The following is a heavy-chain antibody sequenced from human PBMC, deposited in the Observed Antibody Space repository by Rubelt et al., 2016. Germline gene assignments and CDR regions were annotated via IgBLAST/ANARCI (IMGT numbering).Heavy chain of an antibody. CDR3: AREMVRYFDWLLMEKDGMDV. V-gene: IGHV3-48*04. J-gene: IGHJ6*02. Sequence: VQLVESGGGVVQPGRSLRLSCAASGFTFSSYGMHWVRQAPGKGLEWVSYISSSGSTIYYADSVKGRFTISRDNAKNSLYLQMNSLRAEDTAVYYCAREMVRYFDWLLMEKDGMDVWGQGTTVTVSS. D-gene: IGHD3-9*01. CDR1: GFTFSSYG. CDR2: ISSSGSTI.